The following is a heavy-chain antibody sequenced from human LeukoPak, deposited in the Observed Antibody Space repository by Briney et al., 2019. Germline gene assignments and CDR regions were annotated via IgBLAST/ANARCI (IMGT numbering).Heavy chain of an antibody. J-gene: IGHJ4*02. V-gene: IGHV4-61*02. CDR1: GGSITSGTYY. Sequence: SETLTLTCTVSGGSITSGTYYWSWIRQPAGKGLEWIGRIYTSGSTNYNPSLKSRVTISVDTSKNQFSLKLSSVTAADTAVYYCARLAVREGGYWGQGTLVTVSS. CDR2: IYTSGST. CDR3: ARLAVREGGY. D-gene: IGHD6-6*01.